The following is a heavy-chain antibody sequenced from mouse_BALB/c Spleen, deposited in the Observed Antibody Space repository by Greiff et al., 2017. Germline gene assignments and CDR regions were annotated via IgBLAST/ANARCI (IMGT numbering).Heavy chain of an antibody. V-gene: IGHV1-9*01. CDR2: ILPGSGST. Sequence: VMLVESGAELMKPGASVKISCKATGYTFSSYWIEWVKQRPGHGLEWIGEILPGSGSTNYNEKFKGKATFTADTSSNTAYMQLSSLTSEDSAVYYCARGRGRDGYYDAMDYWGQGTSVTVSS. J-gene: IGHJ4*01. D-gene: IGHD2-3*01. CDR1: GYTFSSYW. CDR3: ARGRGRDGYYDAMDY.